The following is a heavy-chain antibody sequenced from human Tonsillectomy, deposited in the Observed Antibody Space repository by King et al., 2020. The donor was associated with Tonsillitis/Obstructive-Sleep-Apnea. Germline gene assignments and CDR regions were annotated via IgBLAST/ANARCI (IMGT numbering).Heavy chain of an antibody. J-gene: IGHJ4*02. Sequence: VQLVESGGGLVQPGGSLRLSCAASGFTFSSYWMHWVRQAPGKGLVWVSRINSDGSSTTYADSVKDRITISRDNAKNTLYLKMNSLRAEDTAVYYCAREVAAAGRSFYYWGQGTLVTVSS. CDR2: INSDGSST. D-gene: IGHD6-13*01. CDR3: AREVAAAGRSFYY. CDR1: GFTFSSYW. V-gene: IGHV3-74*01.